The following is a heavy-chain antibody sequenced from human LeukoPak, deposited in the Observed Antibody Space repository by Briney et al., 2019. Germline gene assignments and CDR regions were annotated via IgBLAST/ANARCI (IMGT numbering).Heavy chain of an antibody. CDR3: ARGQSTMVRGVIYYYGTDV. Sequence: GGSLRLSCAGSQFTVSINYMSWVRQAPGKGLEWVSVIHSSGVTYYSDSVKGRFTISRDNSKNTLYLQMNSLRAEDTAVYYCARGQSTMVRGVIYYYGTDVWGQGTTVTVSS. V-gene: IGHV3-53*01. CDR1: QFTVSINY. CDR2: IHSSGVT. D-gene: IGHD3-10*01. J-gene: IGHJ6*02.